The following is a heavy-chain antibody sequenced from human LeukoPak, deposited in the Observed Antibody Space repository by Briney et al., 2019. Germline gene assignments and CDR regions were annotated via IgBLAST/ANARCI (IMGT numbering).Heavy chain of an antibody. CDR3: AREESNWNYYYFDF. CDR2: IKPENGRT. Sequence: RGASVKVSCKASGYTFTGYYIHWVRQAPGQGLEWMGWIKPENGRTNHAQQFPGRVILSRDTSISTVYMEVLRLASDDTAVYYCAREESNWNYYYFDFWGQGSLVTVSS. V-gene: IGHV1-2*02. CDR1: GYTFTGYY. D-gene: IGHD1-7*01. J-gene: IGHJ4*02.